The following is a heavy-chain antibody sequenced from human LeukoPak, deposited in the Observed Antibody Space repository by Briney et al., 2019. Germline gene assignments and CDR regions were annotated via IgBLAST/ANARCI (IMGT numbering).Heavy chain of an antibody. D-gene: IGHD5-12*01. Sequence: GGSLRLSCAASGFTFSSYGMHWVRQAPGKGLEWVAFIRYDGSNKYYADSVKGRFTISRDNSKNTLYLQMNSMKTEDTAVYYCARGDGYDYFFDYWGQGTLVTVSS. J-gene: IGHJ4*02. V-gene: IGHV3-30*02. CDR3: ARGDGYDYFFDY. CDR2: IRYDGSNK. CDR1: GFTFSSYG.